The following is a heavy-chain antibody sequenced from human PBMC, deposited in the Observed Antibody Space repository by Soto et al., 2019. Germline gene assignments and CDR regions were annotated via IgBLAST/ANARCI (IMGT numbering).Heavy chain of an antibody. D-gene: IGHD3-10*01. Sequence: QVQLVQSGAEVKKPGSSVKVSCKASGGTFSSYAISWVRQAPGQGLEWMGGIIPIFGTANYAQKFQGRVTITAVESTSTAYMELSSLISEDTAVYYCVSDRMVRGVIGVYSGQGTLITVSS. V-gene: IGHV1-69*12. CDR3: VSDRMVRGVIGVY. CDR2: IIPIFGTA. CDR1: GGTFSSYA. J-gene: IGHJ4*02.